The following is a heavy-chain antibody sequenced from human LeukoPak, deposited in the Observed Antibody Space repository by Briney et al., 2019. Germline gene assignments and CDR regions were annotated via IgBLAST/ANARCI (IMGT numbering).Heavy chain of an antibody. CDR1: GSAISRYC. J-gene: IGHJ4*02. V-gene: IGHV4-59*08. CDR3: ARSPPESITGTMYYFDY. D-gene: IGHD1-7*01. Sequence: SYSVALTRSVSGSAISRYCGSCIRQPAGKRMEWIGYIYYSGSTNYNPSLKSRVTISVDTSKNQFSLKLSSVTAADTAVYYCARSPPESITGTMYYFDYWGQGTPVTVSS. CDR2: IYYSGST.